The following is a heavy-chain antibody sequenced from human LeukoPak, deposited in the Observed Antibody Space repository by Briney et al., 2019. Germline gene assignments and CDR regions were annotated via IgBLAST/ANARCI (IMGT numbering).Heavy chain of an antibody. V-gene: IGHV3-7*01. D-gene: IGHD6-13*01. CDR3: ARDGTAPGLYFDL. Sequence: PGGSLRLXCAVSGFTFDNYWMNWVRQPPGEGLEWVASIRQDGNEKSYVDSLKGRFTISRDNANNSLYWQMSSLRAEDTAVYYCARDGTAPGLYFDLWGKGTLVTVSS. CDR1: GFTFDNYW. CDR2: IRQDGNEK. J-gene: IGHJ4*01.